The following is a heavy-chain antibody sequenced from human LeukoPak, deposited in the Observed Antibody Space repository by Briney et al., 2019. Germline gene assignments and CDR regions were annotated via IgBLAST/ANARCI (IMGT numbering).Heavy chain of an antibody. J-gene: IGHJ4*02. CDR3: ARDRRYYDFWRGYSDY. CDR1: GFTFSSYS. V-gene: IGHV3-21*01. Sequence: GGSLRLSCAASGFTFSSYSMNWVRQAPGKGLEWVSSISSSSTYMYYADSVKGRFTISRDNAKNSLYLQMNSLRAEDTAVYYCARDRRYYDFWRGYSDYWGQGTRVTVSS. D-gene: IGHD3-3*01. CDR2: ISSSSTYM.